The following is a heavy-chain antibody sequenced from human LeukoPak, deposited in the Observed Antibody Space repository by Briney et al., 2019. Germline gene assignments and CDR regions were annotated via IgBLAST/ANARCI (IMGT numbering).Heavy chain of an antibody. CDR2: IKQDGSEK. D-gene: IGHD4-17*01. V-gene: IGHV3-7*01. J-gene: IGHJ5*02. CDR3: AREKTTVTTPWFDP. CDR1: GFTFSSYW. Sequence: GGSLKLSCAASGFTFSSYWMSWVRQAPGKGLEWVANIKQDGSEKYYVDSVKGRFTISRDNAKNSLYLQMNSLRAEDTAVYYCAREKTTVTTPWFDPWGQGTLVTVSS.